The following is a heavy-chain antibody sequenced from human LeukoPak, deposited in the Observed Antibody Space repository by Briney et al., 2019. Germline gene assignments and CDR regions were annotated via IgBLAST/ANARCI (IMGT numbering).Heavy chain of an antibody. CDR1: GGTFSSYA. CDR3: ARGSGTSPYYYYYGMDV. V-gene: IGHV1-69*06. CDR2: IIPIFGTA. J-gene: IGHJ6*04. D-gene: IGHD2-2*01. Sequence: SVKVSCKASGGTFSSYAISWVRQAPGQGLEWMGGIIPIFGTANYAQKFQGRVTITADKSTSTAYMELSSLRSEDTAVYYCARGSGTSPYYYYYGMDVWGKGTTVTVSS.